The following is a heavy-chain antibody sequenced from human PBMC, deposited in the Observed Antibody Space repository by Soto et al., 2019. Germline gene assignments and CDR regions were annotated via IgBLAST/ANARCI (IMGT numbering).Heavy chain of an antibody. CDR3: ARRVMMYSSGLYYYYMDV. J-gene: IGHJ6*03. Sequence: PGESLKISCKGSGYSFTSYWIGWVRQMPGKGLEWMGIIYPGDSDTRYSPSFQGQVTISADKSISTAYLQWSSLKASDTAMYYCARRVMMYSSGLYYYYMDVWGKGTTVTVSS. CDR2: IYPGDSDT. V-gene: IGHV5-51*01. D-gene: IGHD6-19*01. CDR1: GYSFTSYW.